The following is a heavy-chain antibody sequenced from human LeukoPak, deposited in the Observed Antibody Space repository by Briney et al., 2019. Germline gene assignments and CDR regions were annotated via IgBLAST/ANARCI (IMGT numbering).Heavy chain of an antibody. V-gene: IGHV3-30-3*01. Sequence: GGSLRLSCAASGFTFSSYAMHWVRQAPGKGLEWVAVISYDGSNKYYVDSVKGRFTISRDNSKNTLYLQMNSLRAEDTAVYYCARDQGDIVVVTAMALDYWGQGTLVTVSS. CDR3: ARDQGDIVVVTAMALDY. CDR2: ISYDGSNK. CDR1: GFTFSSYA. D-gene: IGHD2-21*02. J-gene: IGHJ4*02.